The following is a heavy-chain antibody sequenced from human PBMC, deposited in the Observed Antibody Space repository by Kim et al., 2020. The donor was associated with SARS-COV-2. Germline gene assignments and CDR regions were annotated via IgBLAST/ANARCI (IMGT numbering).Heavy chain of an antibody. V-gene: IGHV5-51*01. CDR3: ARAGYTPAPDYYYYGMDV. CDR1: GYSFTSYW. Sequence: GESLKISCKGSGYSFTSYWIGWVRQMPGKGLEWMGIIYPGDSDTRYSPSFQGQVTISADKSISTAYLQWSSLKASDTAMYYCARAGYTPAPDYYYYGMDVWGQGTTVTVSS. J-gene: IGHJ6*02. D-gene: IGHD3-16*02. CDR2: IYPGDSDT.